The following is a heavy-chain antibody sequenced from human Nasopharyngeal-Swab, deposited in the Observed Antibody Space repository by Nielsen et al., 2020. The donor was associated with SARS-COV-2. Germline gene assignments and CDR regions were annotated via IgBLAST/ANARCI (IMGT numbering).Heavy chain of an antibody. CDR2: INPHSRGT. V-gene: IGHV1-2*02. J-gene: IGHJ4*02. D-gene: IGHD4-17*01. CDR1: GYTFNSFG. Sequence: ASVKVSCKTSGYTFNSFGINWVRQAPGQGLEWMGWINPHSRGTKYAQKFQGRVTMTSDTSINTAYMELRRLRSDDTAVYYCARDDYGDYGYFGHWGQGTLVTVSS. CDR3: ARDDYGDYGYFGH.